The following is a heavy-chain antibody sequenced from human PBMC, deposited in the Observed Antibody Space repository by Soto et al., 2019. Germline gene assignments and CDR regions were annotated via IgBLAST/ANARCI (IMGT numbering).Heavy chain of an antibody. CDR3: AREDGYCSSTSCPSYYYYYGMDV. CDR1: GYSISSGYY. CDR2: IYHSGST. V-gene: IGHV4-38-2*02. D-gene: IGHD2-2*01. J-gene: IGHJ6*02. Sequence: SETLSLTCAVSGYSISSGYYWGWIRQPPGKGLEWIGSIYHSGSTYYNPSLKSRVTISVDMSKNQFSLKLSSVSAADTGVYYCAREDGYCSSTSCPSYYYYYGMDVWGQGNTVT.